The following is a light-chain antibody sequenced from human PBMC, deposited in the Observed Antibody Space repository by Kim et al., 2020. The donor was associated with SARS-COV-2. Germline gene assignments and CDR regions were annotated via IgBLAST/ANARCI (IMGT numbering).Light chain of an antibody. CDR3: QQYNNWPPNT. CDR1: PSLSNN. CDR2: GVS. Sequence: VCPGHRAHLSSGPSPSLSNNVVWYQHKPGQAPMLRVYGVSTRATDIPARFSGSGSGTDFTLTISSLQSEDFAVYYCQQYNNWPPNTFGQGTKLEI. V-gene: IGKV3-15*01. J-gene: IGKJ2*01.